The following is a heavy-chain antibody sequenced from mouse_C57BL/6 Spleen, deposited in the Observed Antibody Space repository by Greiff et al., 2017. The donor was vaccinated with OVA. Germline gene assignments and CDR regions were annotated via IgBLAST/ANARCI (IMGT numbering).Heavy chain of an antibody. J-gene: IGHJ4*01. CDR1: GYTFTSYG. CDR3: ARFTTVVATDAMDY. D-gene: IGHD1-1*01. V-gene: IGHV1-81*01. CDR2: IYPRSGNT. Sequence: VQLQESGAELARPGASVKLSCKASGYTFTSYGISWVKQRTGQGLEWIGEIYPRSGNTYYNEKFKGKATLTEDKYSSTAYMERRSLTSEDSAVYFCARFTTVVATDAMDYWGQGTSVTVSS.